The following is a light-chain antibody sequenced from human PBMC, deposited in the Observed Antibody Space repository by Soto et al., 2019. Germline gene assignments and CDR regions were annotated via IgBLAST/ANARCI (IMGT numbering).Light chain of an antibody. Sequence: DIQMTQSPATLCAFVGARVTLTGMASQSVRSWLAWYQQKPGTAPKLLIFDASRLESGVPSRFSGSASGTEFTLTISSLQPDDFATYYCQQYDNYPLTFGGGAKVDI. J-gene: IGKJ4*01. CDR1: QSVRSW. CDR3: QQYDNYPLT. V-gene: IGKV1-5*01. CDR2: DAS.